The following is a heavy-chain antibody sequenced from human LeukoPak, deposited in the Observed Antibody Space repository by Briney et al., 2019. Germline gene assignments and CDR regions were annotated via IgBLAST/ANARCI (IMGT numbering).Heavy chain of an antibody. CDR2: IRYDGSNK. CDR1: GFIFSSYG. CDR3: AKDVGYSSGWYQGGGYYFDY. D-gene: IGHD6-19*01. V-gene: IGHV3-30*02. J-gene: IGHJ4*02. Sequence: GGSLRLSCAASGFIFSSYGMHWVRQAPGKGLEWVAFIRYDGSNKYYADSVKGRFTISRDNSKNTLYLQMNSLRAEDTAVYYCAKDVGYSSGWYQGGGYYFDYWGQGTLVTVSS.